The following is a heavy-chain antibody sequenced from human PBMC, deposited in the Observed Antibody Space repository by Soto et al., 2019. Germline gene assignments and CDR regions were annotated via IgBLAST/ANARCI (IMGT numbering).Heavy chain of an antibody. CDR2: IYYSGST. D-gene: IGHD3-9*01. Sequence: SETLSLTCTVSGGSVSSGSYYWSWIRQPPGKGLEWSGYIYYSGSTNYNPALKSRVTIPVDTSKNQFSLKLSSVTAADTAVYYCARDSRYYDILTCYYTVYYGMDVWGQGTTVTVSS. CDR1: GGSVSSGSYY. CDR3: ARDSRYYDILTCYYTVYYGMDV. V-gene: IGHV4-61*01. J-gene: IGHJ6*02.